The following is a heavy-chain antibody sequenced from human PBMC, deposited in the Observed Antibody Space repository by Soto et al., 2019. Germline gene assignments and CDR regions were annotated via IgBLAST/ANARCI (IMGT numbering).Heavy chain of an antibody. CDR2: ISFSSNHI. Sequence: GSLRLSCAASGFTFSSYSMNWVRQAPGQGLEWVSSISFSSNHIYYADSVKGRFTISRDNSKNTLYLQMNSLRAEDTAVYYCAREVVGATPVWFDPWGQGTLVTVSS. V-gene: IGHV3-21*01. CDR1: GFTFSSYS. D-gene: IGHD1-26*01. J-gene: IGHJ5*02. CDR3: AREVVGATPVWFDP.